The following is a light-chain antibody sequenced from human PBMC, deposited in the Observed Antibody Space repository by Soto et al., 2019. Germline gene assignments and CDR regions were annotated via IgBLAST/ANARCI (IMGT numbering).Light chain of an antibody. J-gene: IGLJ1*01. V-gene: IGLV2-14*01. CDR1: SSDVGGYNY. CDR2: EVS. Sequence: QSVLTQPASVSGSPGQSITISCTGTSSDVGGYNYVSWYQQHPGKAPKLMIYEVSNRPSGVSNRFSGSKSGNTASLTISGLQAEDEADYSCSSYTSSSTQVFGTGTKGTVL. CDR3: SSYTSSSTQV.